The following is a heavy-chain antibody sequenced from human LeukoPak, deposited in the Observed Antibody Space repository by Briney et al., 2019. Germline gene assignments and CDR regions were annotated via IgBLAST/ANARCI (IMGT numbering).Heavy chain of an antibody. D-gene: IGHD2-2*02. CDR3: AKRNLEYCSSTSCYRANHIAPYYFDY. J-gene: IGHJ4*02. Sequence: SETLSLTCTVSGGSISSYYWSWIRQPPGKGLEWIGYIYYSGSTNYNPSLKSRVTISVDTSKNQFSLKLSSVTAADTAVYYCAKRNLEYCSSTSCYRANHIAPYYFDYWGQGTLVTVSS. V-gene: IGHV4-59*08. CDR2: IYYSGST. CDR1: GGSISSYY.